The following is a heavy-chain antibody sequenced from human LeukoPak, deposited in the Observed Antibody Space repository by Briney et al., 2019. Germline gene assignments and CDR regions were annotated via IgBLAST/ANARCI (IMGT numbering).Heavy chain of an antibody. Sequence: SETLSLTCTVSGGSLSYYYWSWVRQPPGKGLEWIGYIYNGGSTNYNPSLKSRISISIDTSKNQFSLKLSSVTAADTAVYYCARCRVGADALNENWFDPWGQGTLVTVSS. D-gene: IGHD1-26*01. CDR2: IYNGGST. V-gene: IGHV4-59*08. CDR3: ARCRVGADALNENWFDP. J-gene: IGHJ5*02. CDR1: GGSLSYYY.